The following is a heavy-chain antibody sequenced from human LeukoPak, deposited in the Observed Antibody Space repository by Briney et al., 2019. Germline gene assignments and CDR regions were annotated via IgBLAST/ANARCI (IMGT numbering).Heavy chain of an antibody. V-gene: IGHV1-8*03. D-gene: IGHD1-26*01. J-gene: IGHJ3*02. CDR3: ARLRGSYWNDAFDI. CDR2: MNPNSGNT. CDR1: GYTFTSYD. Sequence: GASAKVSCKASGYTFTSYDINWVRQATGQGLEWMGWMNPNSGNTGYAQKFQGRVTITRNTSISTAYMELSSLRSEDTAVYYCARLRGSYWNDAFDIWGQGTMVTVSS.